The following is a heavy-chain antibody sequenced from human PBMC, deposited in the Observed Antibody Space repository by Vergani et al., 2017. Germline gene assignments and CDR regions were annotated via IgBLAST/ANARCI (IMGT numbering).Heavy chain of an antibody. V-gene: IGHV3-21*02. CDR2: ISGNNDDV. CDR1: GFSFSTYW. J-gene: IGHJ3*01. CDR3: VRDVRVSRT. Sequence: EVQLEESGGGLVHPGESLRLSCAASGFSFSTYWMHWVRQAPGEGPVWVSSISGNNDDVYYADSVKGRFTISRDNAKNSLYLDMSSLRAEDTGVYYCVRDVRVSRTWGQGTLVAVSS.